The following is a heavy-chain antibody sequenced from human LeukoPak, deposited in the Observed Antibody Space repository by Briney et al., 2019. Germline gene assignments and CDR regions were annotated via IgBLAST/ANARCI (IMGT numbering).Heavy chain of an antibody. CDR2: MNPNSGNT. V-gene: IGHV1-8*01. D-gene: IGHD5-12*01. CDR3: ARADSGYDWGKYYYYYYMDV. CDR1: GYTFTSYD. J-gene: IGHJ6*03. Sequence: GASVKVSCKASGYTFTSYDINWVRQATGQGLEWMGWMNPNSGNTGYAQKFQGRVTMTRNTSISTAYMELSSLRSEDTAVYYCARADSGYDWGKYYYYYYMDVWGKGTTVTISS.